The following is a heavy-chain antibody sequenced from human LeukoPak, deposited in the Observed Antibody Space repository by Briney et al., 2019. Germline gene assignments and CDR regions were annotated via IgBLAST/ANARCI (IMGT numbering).Heavy chain of an antibody. CDR3: ARDREWELGYYFDY. CDR2: INPSGGST. J-gene: IGHJ4*02. D-gene: IGHD1-26*01. V-gene: IGHV1-46*01. CDR1: GYTFTTYH. Sequence: ASVKVSCKASGYTFTTYHMHWVRQAPGQGLEWMGIINPSGGSTGYAQKFQGRVTMTRDTTTGTVYMELSSLRSEDTAVYYCARDREWELGYYFDYWGQGTLVTVSS.